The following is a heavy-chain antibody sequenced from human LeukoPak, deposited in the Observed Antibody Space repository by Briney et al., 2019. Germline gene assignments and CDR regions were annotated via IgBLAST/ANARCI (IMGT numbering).Heavy chain of an antibody. Sequence: SETLSLTCAVYGGSFSGYYWSWIRQPPGKGLEWIGEINHSGRTNYNPSLKSRVTISVDTSKNQFSLKLSSVTAADTAVYYCAREAVALDYWGQATMVTVSS. J-gene: IGHJ4*02. CDR3: AREAVALDY. CDR2: INHSGRT. CDR1: GGSFSGYY. V-gene: IGHV4-34*01. D-gene: IGHD6-19*01.